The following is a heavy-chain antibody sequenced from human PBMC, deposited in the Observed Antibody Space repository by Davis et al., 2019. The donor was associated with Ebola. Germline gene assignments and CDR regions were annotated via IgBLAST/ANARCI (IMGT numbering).Heavy chain of an antibody. V-gene: IGHV1-18*01. J-gene: IGHJ4*02. CDR3: AREHSSSWYDTYFDY. CDR2: ISAYNGNT. CDR1: GYTFTSYG. Sequence: ASVKVSCKASGYTFTSYGISWVRQAPGQGLEWMGWISAYNGNTNYAQKLQGRVTMTTDTSTSTAYMELRSLRSDDTAVYYCAREHSSSWYDTYFDYWGQGTLVTVSS. D-gene: IGHD6-13*01.